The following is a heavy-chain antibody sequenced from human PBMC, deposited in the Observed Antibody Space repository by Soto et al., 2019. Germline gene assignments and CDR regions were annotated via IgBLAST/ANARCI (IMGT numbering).Heavy chain of an antibody. J-gene: IGHJ4*02. Sequence: ASVKVSCKASGYTFTSYAMHWVRQAPGQRLEWMGWINAGNGNTKYSQKFQGRVTITRDTSASTAYMELSSLRSEDTAVYYCARVGGSYYYFDYWGQGTLVTVSS. V-gene: IGHV1-3*01. CDR3: ARVGGSYYYFDY. CDR1: GYTFTSYA. D-gene: IGHD1-26*01. CDR2: INAGNGNT.